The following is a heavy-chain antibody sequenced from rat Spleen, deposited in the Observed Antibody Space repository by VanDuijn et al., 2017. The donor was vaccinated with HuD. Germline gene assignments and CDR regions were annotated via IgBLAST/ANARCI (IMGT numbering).Heavy chain of an antibody. Sequence: EVQLVESDGGLVQPGRSLKLSCAASGFTFSDYYMAWVRQAPTKGLEWVATISYDGRNTYYRDSVKGRFTISRDNAKDTLYLQMDSLRSEDTATYYFARQGYGGYYKCFTYWGQGTLVTVSS. CDR1: GFTFSDYY. CDR2: ISYDGRNT. V-gene: IGHV5-29*01. J-gene: IGHJ3*01. CDR3: ARQGYGGYYKCFTY. D-gene: IGHD1-11*01.